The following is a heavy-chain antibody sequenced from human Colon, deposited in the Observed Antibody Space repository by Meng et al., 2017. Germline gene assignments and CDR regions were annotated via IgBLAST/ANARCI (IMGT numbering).Heavy chain of an antibody. CDR2: IYHSGST. Sequence: SETLSLTCTVSGYSVNSGYYWGWIRQSPGKGLEWIGSIYHSGSTYHNPSLKSRVTISVDTSKNQFSLKLSSVTAADTAVYYCARGPGGDQYNYCYYNGMDFWGQGTTVTVSS. D-gene: IGHD2-21*02. CDR1: GYSVNSGYY. J-gene: IGHJ6*02. CDR3: ARGPGGDQYNYCYYNGMDF. V-gene: IGHV4-38-2*02.